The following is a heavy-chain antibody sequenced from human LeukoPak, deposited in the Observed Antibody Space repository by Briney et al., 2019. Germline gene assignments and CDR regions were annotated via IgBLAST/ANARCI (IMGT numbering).Heavy chain of an antibody. CDR1: GFTFSSYG. D-gene: IGHD6-19*01. V-gene: IGHV3-30*02. CDR3: ARVFGWYFSNRAFDI. Sequence: PGGSLRLSCAASGFTFSSYGMHWVRQAPGKGLEWVAFIRYDGSNKYYADSVKGRFTISRDNSKNTLYLQMNSLRAEDTAVYYCARVFGWYFSNRAFDIWGPGTMVTVSS. CDR2: IRYDGSNK. J-gene: IGHJ3*02.